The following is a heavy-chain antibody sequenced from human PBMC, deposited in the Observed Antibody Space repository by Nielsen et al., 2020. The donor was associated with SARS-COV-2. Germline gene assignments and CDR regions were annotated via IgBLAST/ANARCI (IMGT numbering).Heavy chain of an antibody. Sequence: ASVKVSCKASGYTFTTFGITWVRQAPGQGLEWMGWISAYNGNTNYAQILQGRVTMTTDTSTSTAYMELRSLRSDDTAVYYCAKLTGDEGGDAFDIWGQGTMVTVSS. CDR1: GYTFTTFG. V-gene: IGHV1-18*04. CDR2: ISAYNGNT. J-gene: IGHJ3*02. D-gene: IGHD7-27*01. CDR3: AKLTGDEGGDAFDI.